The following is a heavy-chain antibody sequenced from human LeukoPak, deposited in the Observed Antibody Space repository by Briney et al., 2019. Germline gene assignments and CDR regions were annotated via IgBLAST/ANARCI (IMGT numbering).Heavy chain of an antibody. D-gene: IGHD1-26*01. J-gene: IGHJ6*03. V-gene: IGHV3-48*04. CDR3: ARDEWASGSLVAYMDV. Sequence: GGSLRLSCAASEFTFSAYGMNWVRQAPGKGLEWVSYIRSNGATIYYADSVRGRFTISRDNAKNSLYLQMNSLRAEDTAVYYCARDEWASGSLVAYMDVWSKGTTVTVSS. CDR2: IRSNGATI. CDR1: EFTFSAYG.